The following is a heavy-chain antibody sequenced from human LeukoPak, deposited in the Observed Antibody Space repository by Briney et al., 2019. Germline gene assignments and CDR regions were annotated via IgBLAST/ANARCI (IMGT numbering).Heavy chain of an antibody. CDR2: ISAYNGNT. J-gene: IGHJ3*02. Sequence: ASVKVSCKASGYTFTSYGISWVRQAPGKGREGMGWISAYNGNTNYAQKLQGRVTMTTDTSTSTAYMELRSLRSDDTAVYYCAREVTGHGGTYFVHAFEIWGHGTMVTVSS. D-gene: IGHD1-26*01. CDR1: GYTFTSYG. CDR3: AREVTGHGGTYFVHAFEI. V-gene: IGHV1-18*01.